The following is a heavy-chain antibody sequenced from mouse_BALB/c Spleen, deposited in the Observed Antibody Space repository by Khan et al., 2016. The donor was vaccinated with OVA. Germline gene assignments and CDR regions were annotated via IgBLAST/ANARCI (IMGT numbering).Heavy chain of an antibody. CDR1: GYTFTSYY. Sequence: QVHVKQSGPELVKPGASVKISCKASGYTFTSYYINWVKQRPGQGLEWIGWIYPGNVNTKYNEKFKGKATLTADKSSSTAYLQLSSLTSEDSAVYFCAREGYYGNYRAWFAYWGQGTLVTVSA. V-gene: IGHV1S56*01. J-gene: IGHJ3*01. D-gene: IGHD2-1*01. CDR2: IYPGNVNT. CDR3: AREGYYGNYRAWFAY.